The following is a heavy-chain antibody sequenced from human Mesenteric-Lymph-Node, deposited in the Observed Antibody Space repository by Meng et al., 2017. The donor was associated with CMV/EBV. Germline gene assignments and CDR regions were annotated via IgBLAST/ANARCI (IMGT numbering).Heavy chain of an antibody. V-gene: IGHV3-49*04. CDR3: ARGKRVAGGETGMDV. CDR2: IKSKTYGETR. Sequence: GESLKISCTASGFTFGDHTMAWVRQAPGKGLEWVGFIKSKTYGETREYAASVKGRFIISRDDSKNIAYLQMNSLETGDTAVYYCARGKRVAGGETGMDVWGQGTTVTVSS. D-gene: IGHD6-19*01. CDR1: GFTFGDHT. J-gene: IGHJ6*02.